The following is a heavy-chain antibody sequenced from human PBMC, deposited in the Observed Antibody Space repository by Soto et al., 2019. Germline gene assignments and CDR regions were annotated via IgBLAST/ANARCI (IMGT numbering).Heavy chain of an antibody. CDR3: ARHVREMATNYYFDY. Sequence: SETLSLTCTVSGGSISSSSYYWGWIRQPPGKGLEWIGSIYYSGSTYYNPSLKSRVTISVDTSKNQFSLKLSSVTAADTAVYYCARHVREMATNYYFDYWGQGTLVTVSS. V-gene: IGHV4-39*01. CDR1: GGSISSSSYY. D-gene: IGHD5-12*01. CDR2: IYYSGST. J-gene: IGHJ4*02.